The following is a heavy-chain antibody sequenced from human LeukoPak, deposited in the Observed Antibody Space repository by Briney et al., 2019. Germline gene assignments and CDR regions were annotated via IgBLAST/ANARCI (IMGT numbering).Heavy chain of an antibody. CDR2: INPNSGGT. CDR3: ARAVLGSSWYGGFDS. J-gene: IGHJ5*01. D-gene: IGHD6-13*01. V-gene: IGHV1-2*02. CDR1: GYTFTGYY. Sequence: ASVKVSCKASGYTFTGYYMHWVRQAPGQGLEWMGWINPNSGGTNYAQKFQGRVTMTRDTSISTAYMELSRLRSDDTAVYYCARAVLGSSWYGGFDSWGQGTLVTVSS.